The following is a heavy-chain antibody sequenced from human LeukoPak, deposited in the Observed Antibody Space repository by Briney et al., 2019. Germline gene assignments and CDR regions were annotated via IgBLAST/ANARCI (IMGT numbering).Heavy chain of an antibody. Sequence: PSETLSLTCAVYGGSFSGYYWSWIRQPPGKGLEWIGEINHSGSTNYNPSLKSRVTISVDTSKNQFSLKLSSVTAQDPAVYYCARGSAPRYYYYYYMDVWGKGTTVTVSS. CDR2: INHSGST. D-gene: IGHD6-6*01. CDR3: ARGSAPRYYYYYYMDV. V-gene: IGHV4-34*01. J-gene: IGHJ6*03. CDR1: GGSFSGYY.